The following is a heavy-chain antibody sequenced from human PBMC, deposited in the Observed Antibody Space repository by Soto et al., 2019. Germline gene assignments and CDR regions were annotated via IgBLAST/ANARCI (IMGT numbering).Heavy chain of an antibody. J-gene: IGHJ2*01. V-gene: IGHV3-30*18. CDR1: GFTFNTYG. CDR3: VKGATGGPRGYFDV. CDR2: TSYDGSNK. Sequence: QVQLVESGGGVVQPGRSLRLSCAASGFTFNTYGMHWVRQAPGKGLEWVAVTSYDGSNKYYADSVKGRFTISRDNAKNTLYVEMNSLRVEDTAVYYCVKGATGGPRGYFDVWGRGTLVTVSS. D-gene: IGHD3-16*01.